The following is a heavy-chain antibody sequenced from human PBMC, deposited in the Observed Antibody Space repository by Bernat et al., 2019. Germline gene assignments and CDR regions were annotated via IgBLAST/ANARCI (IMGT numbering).Heavy chain of an antibody. CDR1: GFNFSSYA. D-gene: IGHD2-15*01. CDR2: ISDDGSNK. Sequence: QVQLVESGGGVVQPGRSLRLSCVASGFNFSSYAVHWVRQAPGKGLEWVAVISDDGSNKYYADSVKGRFTISRDNSKNTLYLQMNSLRSEDTAVYYCARDLLDLGHCGGGSRYGAFDMWGQGTTVSVSS. V-gene: IGHV3-30-3*01. CDR3: ARDLLDLGHCGGGSRYGAFDM. J-gene: IGHJ3*02.